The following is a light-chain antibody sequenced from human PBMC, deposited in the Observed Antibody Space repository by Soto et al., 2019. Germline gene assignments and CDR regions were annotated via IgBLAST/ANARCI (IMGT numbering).Light chain of an antibody. CDR2: DAS. CDR1: QSISSQ. J-gene: IGKJ5*01. Sequence: EIVLTQSPATLSLSPGERATLSCRASQSISSQLAWYQQKPGQAPRLLIHDASNRATGIPARFSGSGSSTDFTLTISSLEPEDFAVYYCQQRSNWPPTFGQGTRLEIK. V-gene: IGKV3-11*01. CDR3: QQRSNWPPT.